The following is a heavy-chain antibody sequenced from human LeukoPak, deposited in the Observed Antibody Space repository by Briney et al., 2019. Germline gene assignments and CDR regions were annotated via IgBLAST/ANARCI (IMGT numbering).Heavy chain of an antibody. Sequence: GGSLRLSCAASGFTFSSHWMNWVRQAPGKGLEWVANIKEDGSEKDYVDSVKGRFTISRDNAKNSLFLQMTSLRAEDTALYYCARSTAGFDYWGQGTLVTVSS. J-gene: IGHJ4*02. CDR2: IKEDGSEK. V-gene: IGHV3-7*01. CDR1: GFTFSSHW. CDR3: ARSTAGFDY. D-gene: IGHD2-2*01.